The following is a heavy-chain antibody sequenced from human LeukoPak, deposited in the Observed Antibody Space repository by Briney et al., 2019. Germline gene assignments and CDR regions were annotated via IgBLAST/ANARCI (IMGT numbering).Heavy chain of an antibody. CDR3: ARFYRHYYYDSSGYVDY. Sequence: SETLSLTCTVSGGSISSYYWSWIRQPPGKGLEWIGYIYYSGSTNYNPSLKSRVTISVDTSKNQFSLKLSSVTAADTAVYYCARFYRHYYYDSSGYVDYWGQGTLVTVSS. D-gene: IGHD3-22*01. CDR1: GGSISSYY. CDR2: IYYSGST. J-gene: IGHJ4*02. V-gene: IGHV4-59*08.